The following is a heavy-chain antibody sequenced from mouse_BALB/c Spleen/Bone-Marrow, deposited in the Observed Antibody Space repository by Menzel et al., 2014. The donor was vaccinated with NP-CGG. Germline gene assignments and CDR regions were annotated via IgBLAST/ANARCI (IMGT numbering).Heavy chain of an antibody. J-gene: IGHJ3*01. CDR2: IDPANGDT. CDR1: GFNIKDTY. D-gene: IGHD2-4*01. V-gene: IGHV14-3*02. CDR3: ARMITAY. Sequence: EVQLVESGAELVKPGASVKLSCTASGFNIKDTYMHWVKQRPEQGLERIGRIDPANGDTKYDPKFQGKATITADTSSNTACRQLSKLTAEDTAVYFCARMITAYWGQGTLVTISA.